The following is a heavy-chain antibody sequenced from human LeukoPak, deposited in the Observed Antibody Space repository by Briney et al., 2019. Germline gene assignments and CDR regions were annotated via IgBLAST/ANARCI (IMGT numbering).Heavy chain of an antibody. CDR2: ISTSGNT. V-gene: IGHV3-23*01. Sequence: PGGSLRLSCAASGFTFSRYAMNWVRHAQGKGLGWVSTISTSGNTHYADSVKGRFTISRDNSKNTLYLQMNSLRDEDTAIYYCTKDHDSTGLYQDRDYWGQGTLVTISS. CDR3: TKDHDSTGLYQDRDY. D-gene: IGHD6-19*01. CDR1: GFTFSRYA. J-gene: IGHJ4*02.